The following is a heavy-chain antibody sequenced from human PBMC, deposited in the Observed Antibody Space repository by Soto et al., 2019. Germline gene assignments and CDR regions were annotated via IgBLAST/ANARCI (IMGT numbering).Heavy chain of an antibody. Sequence: GGSLRLSCAASGFTFSSYSKNWVRQAPGKGLEWVSSISSSSSYIYYADSVKGRFTISRDNAKNSLYLQMNSLRAEDTAVYYCARERDYYGSGSYYEFDPWGQGTMVTVYS. V-gene: IGHV3-21*01. D-gene: IGHD3-10*01. CDR1: GFTFSSYS. CDR2: ISSSSSYI. CDR3: ARERDYYGSGSYYEFDP. J-gene: IGHJ5*02.